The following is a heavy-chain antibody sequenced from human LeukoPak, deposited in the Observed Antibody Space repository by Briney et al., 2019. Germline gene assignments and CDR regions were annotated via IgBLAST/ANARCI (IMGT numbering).Heavy chain of an antibody. V-gene: IGHV1-18*01. CDR3: AREQDYYDSSGSQPLFDY. CDR1: GYTFTSYG. D-gene: IGHD3-22*01. CDR2: ISAYNGNT. J-gene: IGHJ4*02. Sequence: ASVKVSCKASGYTFTSYGISWVRQAPGQGLEWMGWISAYNGNTNYAQKLQGRVTMTTDTSTSTAYMELRSLRSDDTAVYYCAREQDYYDSSGSQPLFDYWGQGTLVTVSS.